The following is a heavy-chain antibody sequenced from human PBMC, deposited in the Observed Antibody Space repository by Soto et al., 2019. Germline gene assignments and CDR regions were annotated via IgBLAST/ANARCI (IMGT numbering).Heavy chain of an antibody. V-gene: IGHV3-9*01. Sequence: EVQLVESGGGLVQPGRSLRLSCAASGFTFDDYAMHWVRQAPGKGLEWVSGISWNSGSIGYADSVKGRFTISRDNAKNSLYLQMNSLRAEDTALYDCAKAGIGYYFDYWGQGTLVTVSS. CDR3: AKAGIGYYFDY. CDR2: ISWNSGSI. J-gene: IGHJ4*02. CDR1: GFTFDDYA.